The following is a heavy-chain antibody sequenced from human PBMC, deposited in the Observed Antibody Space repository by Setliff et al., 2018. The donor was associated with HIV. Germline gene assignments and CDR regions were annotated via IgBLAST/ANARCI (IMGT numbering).Heavy chain of an antibody. D-gene: IGHD6-13*01. CDR3: ATLSSNWHLDY. Sequence: GGSLRLSCAASGFTVTSNYMSWVRQAPGEGLEWVAVISYDGSDKYYADSVKGRFTISRDNSKNTVYLQMNSLRAEDTAVYYCATLSSNWHLDYRGQGTLVTVSS. V-gene: IGHV3-30*03. CDR1: GFTVTSNY. J-gene: IGHJ4*02. CDR2: ISYDGSDK.